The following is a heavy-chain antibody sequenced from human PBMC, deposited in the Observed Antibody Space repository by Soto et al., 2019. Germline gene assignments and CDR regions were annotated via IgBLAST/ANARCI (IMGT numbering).Heavy chain of an antibody. V-gene: IGHV3-21*01. CDR1: GFTFSSHS. J-gene: IGHJ4*02. D-gene: IGHD3-22*01. CDR3: ARDLMVGSGYSYYFDY. Sequence: EVQVVESGGGLVKPGGSLRLSCAASGFTFSSHSMNWVRQAPGKGLEWVSSISSSSTYIYYADSVKGRFTISRDNGKNSLYLQMNSLRAEDTAVYYCARDLMVGSGYSYYFDYWGQGTLVTVSS. CDR2: ISSSSTYI.